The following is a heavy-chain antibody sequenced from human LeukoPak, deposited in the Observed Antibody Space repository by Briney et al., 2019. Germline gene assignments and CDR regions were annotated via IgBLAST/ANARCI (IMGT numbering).Heavy chain of an antibody. D-gene: IGHD4-17*01. CDR3: ARDHGDYER. Sequence: SETLSLTCTVSGVSISSGDCYWSWIRQPPGKGLEWIGYIYYSGSTYYNPSLKSRVTISVDTSKNQFSLKLSSVTAADTAVYYCARDHGDYERWGQGTLVTVSS. J-gene: IGHJ4*02. CDR2: IYYSGST. CDR1: GVSISSGDCY. V-gene: IGHV4-30-4*01.